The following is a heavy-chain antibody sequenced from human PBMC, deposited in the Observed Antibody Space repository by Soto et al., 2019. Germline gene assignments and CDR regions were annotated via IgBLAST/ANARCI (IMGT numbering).Heavy chain of an antibody. J-gene: IGHJ3*02. CDR1: GDTFSSYA. V-gene: IGHV1-69*01. CDR2: IIPIFGTV. D-gene: IGHD1-26*01. Sequence: QVQLVQSGAEMRKPGSSVKVSCKASGDTFSSYAFTWVRQAPAQGLEWMGGIIPIFGTVNYAQIFHGRVTITADESTSIVYMELSSLRSDDTAVYYCAKTQDKWELHALDNWGQGTMVTVSS. CDR3: AKTQDKWELHALDN.